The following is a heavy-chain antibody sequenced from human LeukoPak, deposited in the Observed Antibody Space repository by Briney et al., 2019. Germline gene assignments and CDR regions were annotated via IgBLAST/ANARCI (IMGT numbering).Heavy chain of an antibody. Sequence: NPSETLSLTCTVSGASVSSSSYYWSWIRQPPGKGLEWIGYIYYSGSTTYNSSLKSRVTISVDTSKNQFSLKLSSVTPADTAVYYCARTAKYYYGSETYYFFDYWGQGTLVTVSS. J-gene: IGHJ4*02. CDR3: ARTAKYYYGSETYYFFDY. V-gene: IGHV4-61*01. CDR1: GASVSSSSYY. CDR2: IYYSGST. D-gene: IGHD3-10*01.